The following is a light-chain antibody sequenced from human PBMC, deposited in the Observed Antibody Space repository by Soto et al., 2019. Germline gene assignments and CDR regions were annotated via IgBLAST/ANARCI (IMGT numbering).Light chain of an antibody. CDR3: HQYNSWPPGT. J-gene: IGKJ2*01. Sequence: DIVMTQSPLSLGVTPGEPASISCRSSQSLLYGDGDNYLAGYQQKPGQPPTLLIYWASTRGSAVPDRFSGSGSGTDLTITISSLQSADFAPYYCHQYNSWPPGTFGQGTKVDIK. CDR2: WAS. V-gene: IGKV4-1*01. CDR1: QSLLYGDGDNY.